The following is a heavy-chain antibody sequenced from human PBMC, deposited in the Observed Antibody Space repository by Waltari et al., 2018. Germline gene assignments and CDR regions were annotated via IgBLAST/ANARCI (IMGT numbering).Heavy chain of an antibody. J-gene: IGHJ6*02. CDR3: ARDREAPFCMDD. V-gene: IGHV3-66*02. CDR1: GFTVSSNY. CDR2: IYSGGST. Sequence: EVQLVESGGGLVQPGGSLRLSCAASGFTVSSNYMSWVRQAPGKGLEWVSVIYSGGSTYYADSVKGRFTISRDNSKNTLYLQMNSLRAEDTAVYYCARDREAPFCMDDWGQGTTVTVSS.